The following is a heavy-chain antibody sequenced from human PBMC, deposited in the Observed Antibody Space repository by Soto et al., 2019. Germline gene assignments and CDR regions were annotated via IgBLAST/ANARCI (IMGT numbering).Heavy chain of an antibody. Sequence: GGTLRLSCAASGLTFSSYWMQLVHQAPGKALVWVSRINSDGRSTSYAASVKCRFTISRDNTKNTLYLQMNSLRAEDTAVYYCARDLTPFPYQLLHFNWFDPWGQGTLVTVSS. D-gene: IGHD2-2*01. CDR2: INSDGRST. J-gene: IGHJ5*02. CDR1: GLTFSSYW. CDR3: ARDLTPFPYQLLHFNWFDP. V-gene: IGHV3-74*01.